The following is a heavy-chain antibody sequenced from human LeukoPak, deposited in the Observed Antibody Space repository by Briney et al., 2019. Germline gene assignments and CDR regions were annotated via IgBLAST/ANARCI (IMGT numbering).Heavy chain of an antibody. CDR3: AREQVVVGRGYYGMDV. CDR1: GFTFSSYA. D-gene: IGHD2-2*01. CDR2: MYSGGST. Sequence: GGSLRLSCAASGFTFSSYAMHWVRQAPGKGLEWVSVMYSGGSTFYGDSVKGRFTISRDNSMNTLYLQMNSLRVDDTAVYYCAREQVVVGRGYYGMDVWGQGTTVTVSS. V-gene: IGHV3-66*01. J-gene: IGHJ6*02.